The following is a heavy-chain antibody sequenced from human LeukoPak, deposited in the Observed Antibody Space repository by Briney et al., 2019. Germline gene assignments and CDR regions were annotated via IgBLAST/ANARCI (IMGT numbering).Heavy chain of an antibody. CDR3: AHRRGYDFFYYFDY. J-gene: IGHJ4*02. CDR2: IYWDDDK. CDR1: GFSLSTSEVG. D-gene: IGHD5-12*01. Sequence: ESGPTLVKPTQTLTLTCTFSGFSLSTSEVGVGWIRQPPGKALEWLALIYWDDDKRYSPSLKSRLTITKDTSKNQVVLTMTNMDPVDTATYYCAHRRGYDFFYYFDYWGQGTLVTVSS. V-gene: IGHV2-5*02.